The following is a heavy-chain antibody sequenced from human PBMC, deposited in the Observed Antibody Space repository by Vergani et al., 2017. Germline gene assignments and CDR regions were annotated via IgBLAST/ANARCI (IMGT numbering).Heavy chain of an antibody. Sequence: EVQLEQSGAAVKKPGESLEISCKGSGYSFSRNWIAWVRERPGQGLEWMGMIYPGNSETRNNPSFRGKVTMSVDKSISTAYLQWSSLKASDSAMYYCARVYCRGMSCAGTDYFYHIDVWGKGTTGTVS. CDR1: GYSFSRNW. J-gene: IGHJ6*03. V-gene: IGHV5-51*03. D-gene: IGHD3/OR15-3a*01. CDR2: IYPGNSET. CDR3: ARVYCRGMSCAGTDYFYHIDV.